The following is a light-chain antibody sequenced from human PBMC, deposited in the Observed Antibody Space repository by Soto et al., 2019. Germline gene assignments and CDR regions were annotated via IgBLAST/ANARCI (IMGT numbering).Light chain of an antibody. CDR1: QSITTW. Sequence: DIQMTQSPSTVSAYVGDSVTITCRASQSITTWLAWYQQRPGKAPKLLIYKASTLKSGVPSRFSGSGSGTEFTLTISSLQTDDFSTYYCQQYHSYWTFGQGTKVDI. CDR2: KAS. CDR3: QQYHSYWT. V-gene: IGKV1-5*03. J-gene: IGKJ1*01.